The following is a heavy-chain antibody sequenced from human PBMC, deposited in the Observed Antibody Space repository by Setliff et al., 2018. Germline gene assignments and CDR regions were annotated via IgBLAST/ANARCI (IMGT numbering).Heavy chain of an antibody. CDR3: ARVTPDYYYYYGMDV. CDR2: IYPGDSDT. Sequence: GESLTISCKGSGYSFTSYWIGWVRQMPGKGLEWMGIIYPGDSDTRYSPSFRGQVTISADKSISTAYLQWSSLEASDTAMYYCARVTPDYYYYYGMDVWGQGTTVTVSS. D-gene: IGHD5-18*01. CDR1: GYSFTSYW. V-gene: IGHV5-51*01. J-gene: IGHJ6*02.